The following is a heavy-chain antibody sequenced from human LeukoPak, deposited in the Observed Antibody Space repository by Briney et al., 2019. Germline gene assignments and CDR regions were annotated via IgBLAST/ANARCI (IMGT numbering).Heavy chain of an antibody. Sequence: GASVKVSCKASGYTFTNYNINWVRQAPGQGLEWVGWMNPNSGDTGYAQNFQGRITITRHTSISTAYMELSSLRSEDTAVYYCALMSYCTSLTCYFLDYWGQGTLITVSS. D-gene: IGHD2/OR15-2a*01. CDR1: GYTFTNYN. CDR2: MNPNSGDT. CDR3: ALMSYCTSLTCYFLDY. V-gene: IGHV1-8*03. J-gene: IGHJ4*02.